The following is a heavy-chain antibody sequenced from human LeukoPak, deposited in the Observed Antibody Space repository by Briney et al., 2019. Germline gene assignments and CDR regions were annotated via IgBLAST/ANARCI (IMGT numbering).Heavy chain of an antibody. CDR3: ARGRGIAAAGRPNWFDP. Sequence: ASVKVSCKASGYTFTGYYMHWVRQAPGQGLEWMGCINPNSGGTNYAQKFQGRVTMTRDTSISTAYMELSRLRSDDTAVYYCARGRGIAAAGRPNWFDPWGQGTLVTVSS. V-gene: IGHV1-2*02. J-gene: IGHJ5*02. CDR1: GYTFTGYY. CDR2: INPNSGGT. D-gene: IGHD6-13*01.